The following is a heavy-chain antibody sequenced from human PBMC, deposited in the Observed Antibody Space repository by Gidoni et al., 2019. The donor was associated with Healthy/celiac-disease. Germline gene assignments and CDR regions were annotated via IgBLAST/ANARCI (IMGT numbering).Heavy chain of an antibody. Sequence: QVTLKESGPVLVKPTETLTLTCTVSGFSLSNARMGVSWIRQPPGKALEWLAHIFSNDEKSYSTSLKSRLTISKDTSKSQVVLTMTNMDPVDTATYYCARIPIRVLRFLEWPSGTDYYGMDVWGQGTTVTVSS. CDR1: GFSLSNARMG. CDR3: ARIPIRVLRFLEWPSGTDYYGMDV. V-gene: IGHV2-26*01. D-gene: IGHD3-3*01. CDR2: IFSNDEK. J-gene: IGHJ6*02.